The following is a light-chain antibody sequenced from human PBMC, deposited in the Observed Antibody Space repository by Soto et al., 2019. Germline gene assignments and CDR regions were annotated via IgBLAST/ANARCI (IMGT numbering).Light chain of an antibody. J-gene: IGKJ2*04. CDR3: QKYRSYPPPLGAGTQVQMNSS. CDR2: AAS. CDR1: QDIKNY. V-gene: IGKV1-16*02. Sequence: DIQMTQSPSSLSASVGDTVTITCRASQDIKNYLAWFQQKPGKAPKSLIFAASSLQSGFPSKFIGPGSGTDLPLTLCILKGEYGAAFFCQKYRSYPPPLGAGTQVQMNSS.